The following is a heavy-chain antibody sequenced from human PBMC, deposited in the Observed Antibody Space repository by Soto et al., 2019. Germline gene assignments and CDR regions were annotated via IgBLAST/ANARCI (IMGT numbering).Heavy chain of an antibody. V-gene: IGHV5-51*01. Sequence: GESLKISCKGSGYSFTSYWIGWVRQVPGKGLEWMGIIYTGDSDTRYSPSFQGQVTISAGKSISTAYLQWSSLKASDTAIYYFVIRGASTGIKSLGQETVLTVSS. CDR2: IYTGDSDT. CDR1: GYSFTSYW. D-gene: IGHD3-10*01. J-gene: IGHJ5*02. CDR3: VIRGASTGIKS.